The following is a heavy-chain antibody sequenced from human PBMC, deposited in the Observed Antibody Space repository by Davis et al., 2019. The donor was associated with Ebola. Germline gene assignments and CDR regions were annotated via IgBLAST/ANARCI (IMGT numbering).Heavy chain of an antibody. CDR1: GFIFSSYW. CDR3: AKDRPWFDP. V-gene: IGHV3-74*01. Sequence: PGGSLRLSCAASGFIFSSYWMHWVRQVPGKGLVWVSRISTDGSDTNYADSVKGRFTISRDNAKNTLYLQMNSLRPEDTALYYCAKDRPWFDPWGQGTLVTVSS. CDR2: ISTDGSDT. J-gene: IGHJ5*02.